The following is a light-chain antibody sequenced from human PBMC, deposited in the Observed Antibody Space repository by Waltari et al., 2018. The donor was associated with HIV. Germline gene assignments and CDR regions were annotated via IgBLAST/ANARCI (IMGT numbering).Light chain of an antibody. CDR1: QSVFYSSNNKNY. Sequence: DIVMTQSPDSLAVPLGETATINCKSSQSVFYSSNNKNYLACYQHKPGQPPKLLLYWASTRESGVPDRSSGSGSRTDFTLTISRLQAEDVAVFYCQQYYNTPLTFGGGTKVEI. CDR2: WAS. J-gene: IGKJ4*01. CDR3: QQYYNTPLT. V-gene: IGKV4-1*01.